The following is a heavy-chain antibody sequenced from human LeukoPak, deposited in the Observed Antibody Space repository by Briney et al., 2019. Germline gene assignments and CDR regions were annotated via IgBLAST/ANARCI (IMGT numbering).Heavy chain of an antibody. Sequence: SETLSLTCTVSGGSISSYYWSWIRQPPGKGLEWIGYIYYSGSTNYNPSLKSRVTISVDTSKNQFSLKLSSVTAADTAVYYCARTIKEYSSGWDDAFDTWGQGTMVTVSS. J-gene: IGHJ3*02. CDR1: GGSISSYY. D-gene: IGHD6-19*01. CDR3: ARTIKEYSSGWDDAFDT. CDR2: IYYSGST. V-gene: IGHV4-59*08.